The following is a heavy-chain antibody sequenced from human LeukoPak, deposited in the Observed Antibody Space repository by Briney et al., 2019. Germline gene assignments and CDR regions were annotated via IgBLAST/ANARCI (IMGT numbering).Heavy chain of an antibody. V-gene: IGHV1-69*05. J-gene: IGHJ4*02. D-gene: IGHD6-19*01. Sequence: SVKVSCKASGGTFSSYAISWVRQAPGQGLEWMGGIIPIFGTANYAQKFQGRVTMTRDTSISTAYMELSRLRSDDTAVYYCARGQYSSIDYWGQGTLVTVSS. CDR1: GGTFSSYA. CDR3: ARGQYSSIDY. CDR2: IIPIFGTA.